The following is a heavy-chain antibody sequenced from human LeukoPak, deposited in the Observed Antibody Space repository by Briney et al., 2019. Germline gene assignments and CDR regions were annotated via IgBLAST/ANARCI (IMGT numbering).Heavy chain of an antibody. Sequence: ASETLSLTCTVSGGSISSYYWSWIRQPPGKGLEWIGYIYYSGSTNYNPSLKSRVTISVDTSKNQFSLKLSSVTAADTAVYYCARPYLRGTVVNNWFDPWGQGTLVTVSS. CDR3: ARPYLRGTVVNNWFDP. CDR2: IYYSGST. D-gene: IGHD4-23*01. V-gene: IGHV4-59*08. J-gene: IGHJ5*02. CDR1: GGSISSYY.